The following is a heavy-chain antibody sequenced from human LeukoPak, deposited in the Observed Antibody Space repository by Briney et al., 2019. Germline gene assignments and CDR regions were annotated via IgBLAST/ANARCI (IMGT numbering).Heavy chain of an antibody. Sequence: GGSLRLSCAASGFTFSSYAMSWVRQAPGKGLEWVSAISGSGGSTYYADSVKGRFTISRDNSKNTLYLQMNSLRAEDTAVYYCAKDARGYSGYDPDFDYWGQGTLVTVSP. CDR2: ISGSGGST. CDR3: AKDARGYSGYDPDFDY. CDR1: GFTFSSYA. V-gene: IGHV3-23*01. J-gene: IGHJ4*02. D-gene: IGHD5-12*01.